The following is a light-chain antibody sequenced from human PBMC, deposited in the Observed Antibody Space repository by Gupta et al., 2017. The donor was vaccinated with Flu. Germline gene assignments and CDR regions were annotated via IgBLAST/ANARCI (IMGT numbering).Light chain of an antibody. Sequence: QAVVTQAPSLTVSPGGTVTLTCGSSTGAVTSGHYPYWFQQKPGQAPRPLIYDTSNKHAWTPARFSGSILGGKAALTLSGAQQEDEAEYYCLLSYSGAHVVFGGGTKLTVL. CDR3: LLSYSGAHVV. J-gene: IGLJ2*01. CDR1: TGAVTSGHY. V-gene: IGLV7-46*01. CDR2: DTS.